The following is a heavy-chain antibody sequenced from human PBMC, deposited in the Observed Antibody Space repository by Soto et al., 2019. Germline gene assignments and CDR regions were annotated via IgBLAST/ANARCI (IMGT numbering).Heavy chain of an antibody. CDR1: GFTFSTYG. Sequence: QVQLVESGGGVVQPGRSLRLSCAASGFTFSTYGMHWVRQAPCKGLEWVAVIWYDGSNKYYADSVKGRFTISRDNSEDTLYLQMNSLRAEDTAVYYCARAVGPFDYWGQGTLVTVSA. CDR3: ARAVGPFDY. V-gene: IGHV3-33*01. CDR2: IWYDGSNK. J-gene: IGHJ4*02.